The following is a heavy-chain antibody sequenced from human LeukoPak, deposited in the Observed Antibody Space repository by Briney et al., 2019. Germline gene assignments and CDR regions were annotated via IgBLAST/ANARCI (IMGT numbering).Heavy chain of an antibody. V-gene: IGHV4-34*01. D-gene: IGHD3-16*02. CDR3: ARVNGVHPYVWGSYRYIKVQDY. Sequence: SSETLSLTCAVYGGSFSGYYWSWIRQPPGKGLEWIGEINHSGSTNYNPSLKSRVTISVDTSKNQFSLKLSSVTAADTAVYYCARVNGVHPYVWGSYRYIKVQDYWGQGTLVTVSS. CDR2: INHSGST. CDR1: GGSFSGYY. J-gene: IGHJ4*02.